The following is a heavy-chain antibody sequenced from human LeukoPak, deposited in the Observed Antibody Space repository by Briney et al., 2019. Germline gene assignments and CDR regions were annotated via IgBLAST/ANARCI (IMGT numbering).Heavy chain of an antibody. CDR3: ARVAATPNWFDP. V-gene: IGHV5-10-1*01. Sequence: GESLKISCKGSGYSFTSYWTSWVRQMPGKGLEWMGRIDPSDSYTNYSPSFQGHVTISADKSISTAYLQWSSLKASDTAMYYCARVAATPNWFDPWGQGTLVTVSS. D-gene: IGHD2-15*01. J-gene: IGHJ5*02. CDR2: IDPSDSYT. CDR1: GYSFTSYW.